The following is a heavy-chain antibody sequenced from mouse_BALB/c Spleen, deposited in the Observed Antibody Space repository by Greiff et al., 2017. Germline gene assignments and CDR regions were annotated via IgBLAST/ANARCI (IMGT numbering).Heavy chain of an antibody. CDR3: ARQTAGRFAY. J-gene: IGHJ3*01. D-gene: IGHD1-2*01. CDR2: IWAGGST. CDR1: GFSLTSYG. V-gene: IGHV2-9*02. Sequence: VMLVESGPGLVAPSQSLSITCTVSGFSLTSYGVHWVRQPPGKGLEWLGVIWAGGSTNYNSALMSRLSISKDNSKSQVFLKMNSLQTDDTAMYYCARQTAGRFAYWGQGTLVTVSA.